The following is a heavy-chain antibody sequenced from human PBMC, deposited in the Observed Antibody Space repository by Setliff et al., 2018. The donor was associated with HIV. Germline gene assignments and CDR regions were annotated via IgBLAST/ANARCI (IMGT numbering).Heavy chain of an antibody. Sequence: PSETLSLTCAVSGYSISSGYYWGWIRQPPGKGLEWIGSIYHSGSTYYNPSLKSRVTISVDTSKNQFSLKLSSVTAADTAVYYCARVHGSGSYYPYYWGQGTLVTVSS. D-gene: IGHD3-10*01. J-gene: IGHJ4*02. CDR1: GYSISSGYY. CDR3: ARVHGSGSYYPYY. V-gene: IGHV4-38-2*01. CDR2: IYHSGST.